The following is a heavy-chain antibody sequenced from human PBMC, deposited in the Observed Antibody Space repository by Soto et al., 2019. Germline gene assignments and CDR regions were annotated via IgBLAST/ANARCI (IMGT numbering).Heavy chain of an antibody. D-gene: IGHD5-18*01. J-gene: IGHJ4*02. V-gene: IGHV3-23*01. CDR2: ISGGGGVT. Sequence: PGGSLRLSCAASAFTFSKYAMTWVRQAPGKGLEWVSAISGGGGVTYYADSVKGRFTISRDNSKSTLYLQMNSLRAEDTAVYYCAKNRQTTESTEPRAMGIADYWGQGTLVTVSS. CDR1: AFTFSKYA. CDR3: AKNRQTTESTEPRAMGIADY.